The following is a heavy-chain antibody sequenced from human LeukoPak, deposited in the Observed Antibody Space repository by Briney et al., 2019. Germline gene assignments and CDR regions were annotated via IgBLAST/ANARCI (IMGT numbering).Heavy chain of an antibody. CDR1: GFSFSSYA. D-gene: IGHD6-19*01. V-gene: IGHV3-23*01. CDR3: AKLTGRIAGAYFDY. Sequence: GGSLRLSCAASGFSFSSYAMSWVRQAPGKWLEWVSAIGGSGGSTYHADSVKGRFTISRDNSKNTLDLQMSSLRAEDTAVYYCAKLTGRIAGAYFDYWGQGTLVTVSS. J-gene: IGHJ4*02. CDR2: IGGSGGST.